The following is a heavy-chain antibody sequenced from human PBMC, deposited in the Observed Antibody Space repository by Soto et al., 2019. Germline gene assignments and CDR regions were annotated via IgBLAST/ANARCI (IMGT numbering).Heavy chain of an antibody. V-gene: IGHV1-8*01. CDR1: GYTFTSYD. J-gene: IGHJ3*02. D-gene: IGHD3-22*01. CDR3: ARAIYWYDSSGPWAFDI. CDR2: MNPNSGNT. Sequence: ASVKVSCKASGYTFTSYDINWVRQATGQGLEWMGWMNPNSGNTGYAQKFQGRVTMTRNTSISTAYMELSSLRSEDTAVYYCARAIYWYDSSGPWAFDIWGQGTMVTVSS.